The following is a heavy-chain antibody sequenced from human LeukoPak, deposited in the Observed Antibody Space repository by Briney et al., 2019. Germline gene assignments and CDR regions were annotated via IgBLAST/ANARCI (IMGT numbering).Heavy chain of an antibody. D-gene: IGHD3-10*01. Sequence: GGSLRLSCAASGFTFSLYGMHWVRQARGKGLEWVALISNDGSKTYYADSVKGRFTISRDNSKNTVYLQVSSLRADDTAVYYCAKDSRGANFFGDFDYWGQGTLVTVSS. CDR2: ISNDGSKT. V-gene: IGHV3-33*06. J-gene: IGHJ4*02. CDR3: AKDSRGANFFGDFDY. CDR1: GFTFSLYG.